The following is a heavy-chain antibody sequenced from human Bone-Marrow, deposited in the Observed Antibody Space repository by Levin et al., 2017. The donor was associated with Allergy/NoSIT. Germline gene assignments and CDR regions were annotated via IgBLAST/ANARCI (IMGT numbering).Heavy chain of an antibody. V-gene: IGHV1-18*01. CDR3: ARESDPYSDYDVQGIDI. Sequence: GESLKISCKASGYTFTSYGISWVRQAPGQGLEWMGWISVYNGNTNYAQKLQGRVTMTTDTSTSTAYMELRRLRSDDTAVYYCARESDPYSDYDVQGIDIWGQGTMVTVSS. CDR1: GYTFTSYG. CDR2: ISVYNGNT. D-gene: IGHD5-12*01. J-gene: IGHJ3*02.